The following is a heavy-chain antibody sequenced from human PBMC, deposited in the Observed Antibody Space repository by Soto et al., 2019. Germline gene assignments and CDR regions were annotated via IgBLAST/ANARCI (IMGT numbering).Heavy chain of an antibody. V-gene: IGHV3-33*01. CDR1: GFTFRIYS. J-gene: IGHJ3*02. CDR3: ARDATFGTKGGSFDI. Sequence: QVQLVESGGGVVQPGRSLRLSCAASGFTFRIYSMHWVRQSPGKGLECVAVMWYDGTNKYYGESVKGRFTISRDNSENTLYLQMNSLRVEDTAVYYCARDATFGTKGGSFDIWGHGTLVTVSS. D-gene: IGHD3-16*01. CDR2: MWYDGTNK.